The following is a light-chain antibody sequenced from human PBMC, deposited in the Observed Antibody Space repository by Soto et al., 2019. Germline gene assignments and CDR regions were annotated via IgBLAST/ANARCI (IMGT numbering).Light chain of an antibody. V-gene: IGKV1-5*03. Sequence: DIQMTQSPSTLSASVGDRVTITCRASQRISIWLAWYQQKPGKAPNLLIYEASTLESGVPSSFSGSGSGTKFTLTISSLQPDDVASYYCQQYHSYPLTFGGGTKVEIK. CDR1: QRISIW. CDR2: EAS. J-gene: IGKJ4*02. CDR3: QQYHSYPLT.